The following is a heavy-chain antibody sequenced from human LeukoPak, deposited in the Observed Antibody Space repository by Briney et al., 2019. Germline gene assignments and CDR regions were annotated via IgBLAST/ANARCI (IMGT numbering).Heavy chain of an antibody. V-gene: IGHV3-48*01. D-gene: IGHD3-3*01. CDR2: ISSSSSTI. CDR3: VRDKGVDFWSGHPFDY. Sequence: GGSLRLSCAASGFTFSSYSMNWVRQAPGKGLEWVSYISSSSSTIYYADSVKGRFIISRDNAKNSLYLQMNSLRAEDTAVYYCVRDKGVDFWSGHPFDYWGQGTLVTVSS. J-gene: IGHJ4*02. CDR1: GFTFSSYS.